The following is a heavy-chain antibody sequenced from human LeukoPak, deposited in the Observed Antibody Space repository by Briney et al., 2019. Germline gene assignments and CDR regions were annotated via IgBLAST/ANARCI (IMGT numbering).Heavy chain of an antibody. CDR2: ISYDGSNK. V-gene: IGHV3-30*03. Sequence: PGGSLRLSCAASGFTFGSYGMHWVRQAPGKGLEWVAVISYDGSNKYYADSVKGRFTISRDNSKNMLFVQMNSLRAEDTAVYYCATRGTKYCGGDCYSVPYYWGLGTLVTVSS. D-gene: IGHD2-21*02. CDR1: GFTFGSYG. CDR3: ATRGTKYCGGDCYSVPYY. J-gene: IGHJ4*02.